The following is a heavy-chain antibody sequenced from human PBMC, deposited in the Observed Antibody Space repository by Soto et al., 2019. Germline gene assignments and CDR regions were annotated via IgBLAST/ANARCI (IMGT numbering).Heavy chain of an antibody. CDR3: ARAPTRPSSGLYGVSFDY. CDR2: INPNSGGT. D-gene: IGHD6-19*01. V-gene: IGHV1-2*02. Sequence: QVQLVQSGAEVKKPGASVKVSCKASGYTFTGYYMHWVRQAPGQGLEWMGWINPNSGGTNYAQKFQGRVTMTRDTSISTAYMELSRLRSDDTAVYYCARAPTRPSSGLYGVSFDYWGQGTLVTVSS. CDR1: GYTFTGYY. J-gene: IGHJ4*02.